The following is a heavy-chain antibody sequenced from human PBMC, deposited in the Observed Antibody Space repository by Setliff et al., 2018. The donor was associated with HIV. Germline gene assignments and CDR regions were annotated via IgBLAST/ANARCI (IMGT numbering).Heavy chain of an antibody. CDR2: ISGSGGST. D-gene: IGHD1-26*01. J-gene: IGHJ6*03. V-gene: IGHV3-23*01. CDR1: GFTFSSYA. CDR3: ARHYQHSWVGVDYYFMDV. Sequence: GGSLRLSCAASGFTFSSYAMSWVRQAPGKGLEWVSAISGSGGSTYYADSVKGRFTISRDNSKNTLYLQMNSLTAEDTAVYYCARHYQHSWVGVDYYFMDVWGKGTTVTVSS.